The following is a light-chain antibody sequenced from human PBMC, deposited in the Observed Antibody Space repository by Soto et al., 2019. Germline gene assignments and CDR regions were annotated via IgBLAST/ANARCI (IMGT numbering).Light chain of an antibody. J-gene: IGKJ5*01. CDR1: QSVSSY. CDR3: QQRSTWPVT. CDR2: DSF. Sequence: EIVLTQSPATLSLSPGERDTLSCRASQSVSSYLAWYQQKPGQAPRLLIYDSFNRATGIPARFSGSGSGTDFTLTISSLEPEDFAVYYCQQRSTWPVTFGQGTRLEIK. V-gene: IGKV3-11*01.